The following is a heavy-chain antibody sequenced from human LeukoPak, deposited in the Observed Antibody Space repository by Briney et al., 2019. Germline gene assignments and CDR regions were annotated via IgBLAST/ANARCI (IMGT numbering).Heavy chain of an antibody. CDR1: GGSFSGYY. CDR3: ARVAVTTHYYYYGMDV. D-gene: IGHD4-4*01. Sequence: PSETLSLTCAVYGGSFSGYYWSWIRRPPGKGLEWIGEINHSGSTNYNPSLKSRVTISVDTSKNQFSLKLSSVTAADTAVYYCARVAVTTHYYYYGMDVWGQGTTVTVSS. CDR2: INHSGST. J-gene: IGHJ6*02. V-gene: IGHV4-34*01.